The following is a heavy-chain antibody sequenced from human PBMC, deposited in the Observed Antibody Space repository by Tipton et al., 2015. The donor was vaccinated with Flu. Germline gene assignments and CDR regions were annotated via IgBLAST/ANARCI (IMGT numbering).Heavy chain of an antibody. V-gene: IGHV4-59*08. CDR2: VHQTGST. D-gene: IGHD4-11*01. CDR1: GGSIADYY. J-gene: IGHJ5*02. CDR3: ARRDYSNYVSEPKNWFDP. Sequence: LRLSCTVSGGSIADYYWSWIRQPPGKGLEWIGNVHQTGSTYYNPSLRGRVTIAVDRPKNQFSLRLTSVTAADTAVYYCARRDYSNYVSEPKNWFDPWGQGTLVTVSS.